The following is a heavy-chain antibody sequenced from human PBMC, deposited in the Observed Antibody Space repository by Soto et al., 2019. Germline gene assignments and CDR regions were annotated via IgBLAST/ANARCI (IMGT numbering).Heavy chain of an antibody. CDR2: ISPSGAGT. J-gene: IGHJ4*02. CDR3: AKAALGTYRYFDY. CDR1: GFTFSNYA. Sequence: EVQVLESGGGLVQPGGSLRLSCAASGFTFSNYAVNWVRQAPGKGLEWVSGISPSGAGTYYTDSVKGRFTISRDNSKNTLYLHMNSLTAEDTAVYYCAKAALGTYRYFDYWGQGPLVTVSS. D-gene: IGHD3-16*02. V-gene: IGHV3-23*01.